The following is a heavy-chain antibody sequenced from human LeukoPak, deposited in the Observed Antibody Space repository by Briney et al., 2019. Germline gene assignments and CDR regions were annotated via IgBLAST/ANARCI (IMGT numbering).Heavy chain of an antibody. CDR2: IRYDGTNK. Sequence: GGSLRLSCAAPGFTFSSYGMHWVRQAPGKGLEWVAFIRYDGTNKYYADSVKGRFTISRDNSKNSLYLQMNSLRPEDTAVYYCANAPDPWGQGTLVTVSS. J-gene: IGHJ5*02. CDR3: ANAPDP. V-gene: IGHV3-30*02. CDR1: GFTFSSYG.